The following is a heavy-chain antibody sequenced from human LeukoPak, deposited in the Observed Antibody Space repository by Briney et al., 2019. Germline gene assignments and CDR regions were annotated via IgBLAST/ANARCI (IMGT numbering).Heavy chain of an antibody. V-gene: IGHV3-53*01. J-gene: IGHJ4*02. CDR2: IYIGGST. CDR3: ARLGFVVPAVVFDY. CDR1: GFTVSSNY. D-gene: IGHD2-2*01. Sequence: GGSLRLSCAASGFTVSSNYMSWVRQAPGKGLEWVSVIYIGGSTYYADSVKGRFTISRDISKNTLYLQMNSLRAEDTAMYYCARLGFVVPAVVFDYWGQGTLVTVSS.